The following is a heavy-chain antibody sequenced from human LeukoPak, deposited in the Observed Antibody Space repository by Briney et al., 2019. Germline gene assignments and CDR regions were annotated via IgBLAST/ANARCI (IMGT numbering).Heavy chain of an antibody. CDR3: ARDLRGYSSSSASWYFDL. Sequence: SETLSLTCTVSGGSISSYYWSWIRQPPGKGLEWIGYIYYSGSTNYNPCLKSRVTISVDTSKNQFSLKLSSVTAADTAVYYCARDLRGYSSSSASWYFDLWGRGTLVTVSS. V-gene: IGHV4-59*01. D-gene: IGHD6-6*01. CDR2: IYYSGST. CDR1: GGSISSYY. J-gene: IGHJ2*01.